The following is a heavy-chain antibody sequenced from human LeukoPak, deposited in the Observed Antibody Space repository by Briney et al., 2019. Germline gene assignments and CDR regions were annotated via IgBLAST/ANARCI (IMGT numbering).Heavy chain of an antibody. CDR1: GFTFSSYG. V-gene: IGHV3-33*01. CDR2: IWYDGSNK. CDR3: AREAPRMDV. J-gene: IGHJ6*04. Sequence: PGRSLRLSCAASGFTFSSYGMHGVRQAPGKGLEWVAVIWYDGSNKYYADSVKGRFTISRDNSKNTLYLQMNSLRAEDTAVYYCAREAPRMDVWGKGTTVTVSS.